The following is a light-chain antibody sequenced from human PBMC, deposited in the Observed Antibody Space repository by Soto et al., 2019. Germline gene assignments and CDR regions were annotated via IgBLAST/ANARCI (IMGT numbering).Light chain of an antibody. CDR1: QSVSSY. CDR3: QQRSNWPLT. CDR2: DAS. V-gene: IGKV3-11*01. Sequence: EIVLTQSPATLSLSPGERATLSCRASQSVSSYVAWYQQKPGQAPRLLIYDASNRATGIPARFSGSGSGTDVTLASSGLEPEEFAVYYCQQRSNWPLTFGGGTKVDIK. J-gene: IGKJ4*01.